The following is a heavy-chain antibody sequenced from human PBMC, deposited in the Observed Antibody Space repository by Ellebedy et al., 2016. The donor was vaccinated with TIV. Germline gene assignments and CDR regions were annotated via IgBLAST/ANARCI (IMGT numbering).Heavy chain of an antibody. CDR2: ISGSGGST. CDR3: ARDRYGDYYFDY. CDR1: GFTFDDYA. D-gene: IGHD4-17*01. V-gene: IGHV3-23*01. J-gene: IGHJ4*02. Sequence: GESLKISCAASGFTFDDYAMHWVRQAPGKGLEWVSAISGSGGSTYYADSVKGRFTISRDNSKNTLYLQMNSLRAEDTAVYYCARDRYGDYYFDYWGQGTLVTVSS.